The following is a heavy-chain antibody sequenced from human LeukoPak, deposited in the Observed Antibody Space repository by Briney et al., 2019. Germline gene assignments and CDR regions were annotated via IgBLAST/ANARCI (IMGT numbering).Heavy chain of an antibody. D-gene: IGHD3-16*01. CDR2: IYYSGST. CDR3: AWGHYALDY. J-gene: IGHJ4*02. CDR1: GGSISSYY. V-gene: IGHV4-59*01. Sequence: SETLSLTCTVSGGSISSYYWSWLRQPPGKGLEWIGYIYYSGSTNYNPSLKSRVTISVDTSKNQFSLKLSSVTAADTAVYYCAWGHYALDYWGQGTLVTVSS.